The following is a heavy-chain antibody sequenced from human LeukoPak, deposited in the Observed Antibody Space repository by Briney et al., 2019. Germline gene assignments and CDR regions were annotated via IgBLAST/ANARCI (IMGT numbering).Heavy chain of an antibody. Sequence: PGGSLRLSCAASGFTFSSYSMNWVRQAPGKGLEWVSYISSSSSTIYYADSAKGRFTISRDNAKNSLYLQMNSLRAEDTAVYYCARRGGYSSIHFDYWGQGALVTASS. CDR2: ISSSSSTI. V-gene: IGHV3-48*01. CDR3: ARRGGYSSIHFDY. CDR1: GFTFSSYS. J-gene: IGHJ4*02. D-gene: IGHD6-13*01.